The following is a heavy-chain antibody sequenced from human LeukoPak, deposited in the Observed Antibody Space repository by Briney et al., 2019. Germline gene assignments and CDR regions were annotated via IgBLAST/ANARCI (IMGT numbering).Heavy chain of an antibody. CDR1: GGTFSSYA. CDR3: ARTYSSSWFDY. V-gene: IGHV1-18*01. Sequence: ASVKVSCKASGGTFSSYAISWVRQAPGQGLEWMGWISAYNGNTNYAQKLQGRVTMTTDTSTSTAYMELRSLRSDDTAVYYCARTYSSSWFDYWGQGTLVTVSS. D-gene: IGHD6-13*01. CDR2: ISAYNGNT. J-gene: IGHJ4*02.